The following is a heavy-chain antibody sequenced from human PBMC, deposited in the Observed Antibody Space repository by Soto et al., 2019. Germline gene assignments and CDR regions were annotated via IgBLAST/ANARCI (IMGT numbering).Heavy chain of an antibody. J-gene: IGHJ6*02. CDR1: GDSVSSNSAA. V-gene: IGHV6-1*01. Sequence: SQTLSLTCAISGDSVSSNSAAWNWIRQSPSRGLEWLGRTYYRSKWYNDYAVSVKSRITINPDTSKNQFSLQLNSVTPEDTAVYYCARVGELYSSSLGYGMDVWGQGTTVTVSS. CDR3: ARVGELYSSSLGYGMDV. CDR2: TYYRSKWYN. D-gene: IGHD6-13*01.